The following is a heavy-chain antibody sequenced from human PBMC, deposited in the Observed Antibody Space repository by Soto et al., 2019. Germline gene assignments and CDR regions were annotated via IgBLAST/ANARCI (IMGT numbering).Heavy chain of an antibody. V-gene: IGHV1-69*14. CDR1: GATFRSYA. CDR3: VRVVAIPGYPDN. Sequence: QVQLVQSGAEVRQPASSVKVSCKTSGATFRSYAIIWVHQAPGQGLEWMGGIVPTVDTSTYAQKFQGRVTITADKFTNTVYMELSSLTSDDTAVYYCVRVVAIPGYPDNWGQGTLVTVSS. D-gene: IGHD5-12*01. J-gene: IGHJ4*02. CDR2: IVPTVDTS.